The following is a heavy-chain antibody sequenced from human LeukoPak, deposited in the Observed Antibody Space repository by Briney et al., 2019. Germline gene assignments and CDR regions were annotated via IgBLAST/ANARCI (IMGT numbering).Heavy chain of an antibody. CDR2: ISRSSTTI. CDR1: GFTFSNYS. J-gene: IGHJ4*02. V-gene: IGHV3-48*01. CDR3: ATSGYSSSWYFG. D-gene: IGHD6-13*01. Sequence: PGGSLRLSCAASGFTFSNYSMNWVRQAPGKGLEWVSYISRSSTTIYYADPVKGRFTISRDNAKNSLYLQMNSLRAEDTAVYYCATSGYSSSWYFGWGQGTLVTVSS.